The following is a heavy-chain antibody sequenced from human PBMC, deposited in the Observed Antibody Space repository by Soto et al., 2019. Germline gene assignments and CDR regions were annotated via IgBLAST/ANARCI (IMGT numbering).Heavy chain of an antibody. J-gene: IGHJ5*02. D-gene: IGHD1-1*01. CDR3: AADTTIEGPNWLDP. Sequence: SETLSLTCTVSGGSISRVAYYWSWIRQLPGKGLEWIGYVYHTGNADYNPSLKSRISMSVDTSKNQFSMDLKDVTAADAAVYYCAADTTIEGPNWLDPWGQGTLVTVSS. V-gene: IGHV4-30-4*08. CDR2: VYHTGNA. CDR1: GGSISRVAYY.